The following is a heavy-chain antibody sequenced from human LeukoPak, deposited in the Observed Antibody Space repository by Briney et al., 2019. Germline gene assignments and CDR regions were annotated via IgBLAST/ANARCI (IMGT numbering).Heavy chain of an antibody. V-gene: IGHV4-59*01. CDR2: IYYSGST. D-gene: IGHD6-13*01. Sequence: PSETLSLTCTVSGGSISSYYWSWIRQPPGKGLEWIGYIYYSGSTNYNPSLKSRVTISVDTSKNQFSLKLSSVTAADTAVYYCARVPIAAAGTYWFDPSGQGTLVTVSS. CDR1: GGSISSYY. J-gene: IGHJ5*02. CDR3: ARVPIAAAGTYWFDP.